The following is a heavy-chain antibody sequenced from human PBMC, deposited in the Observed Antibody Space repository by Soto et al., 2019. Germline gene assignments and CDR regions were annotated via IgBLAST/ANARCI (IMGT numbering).Heavy chain of an antibody. CDR3: AREYCSSTSCYLD. Sequence: SETLSLTCTVSGGSISSYYWSWIRQPPGKGLEWIGYIYYSGSTNYNPSLKSRVTISVDTSKNQFSLKLSSVTAADTAVYYCAREYCSSTSCYLDWGQGTLVTVSS. J-gene: IGHJ4*02. D-gene: IGHD2-2*01. CDR1: GGSISSYY. CDR2: IYYSGST. V-gene: IGHV4-59*01.